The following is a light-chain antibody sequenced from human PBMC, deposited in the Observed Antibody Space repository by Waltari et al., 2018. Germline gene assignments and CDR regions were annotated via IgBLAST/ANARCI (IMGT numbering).Light chain of an antibody. V-gene: IGKV4-1*01. Sequence: DIVMTQTPDSLAVSLGERATLPCKPSQSVLYSSNNKNYLAWYQQKPGQPPKLLIYCASTRQSGVPDRFSGSGSGTDFTLTISSLQAEDVAVYYCQQYYSTPRTFGQGTKVEIK. CDR3: QQYYSTPRT. CDR2: CAS. CDR1: QSVLYSSNNKNY. J-gene: IGKJ1*01.